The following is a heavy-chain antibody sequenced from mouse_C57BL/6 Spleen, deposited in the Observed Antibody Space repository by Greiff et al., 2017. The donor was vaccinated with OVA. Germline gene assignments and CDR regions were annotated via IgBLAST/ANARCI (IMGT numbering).Heavy chain of an antibody. J-gene: IGHJ3*01. CDR1: GYTFTGYW. CDR3: ARLGLLGRGFAY. CDR2: ILPGSGST. Sequence: QVQLQQSGAELMKPGASVKLSCKATGYTFTGYWIEWVKQRPGHGLEWIGEILPGSGSTNYNEKFKGKATFTADTSSNTAYMQLSSLTTEVSAIFYCARLGLLGRGFAYWGQGTLVTVSA. D-gene: IGHD3-1*01. V-gene: IGHV1-9*01.